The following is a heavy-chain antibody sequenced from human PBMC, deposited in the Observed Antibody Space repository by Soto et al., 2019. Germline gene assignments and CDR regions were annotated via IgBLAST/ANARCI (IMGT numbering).Heavy chain of an antibody. CDR1: GFTVNNNY. CDR2: IYSGGST. Sequence: GGSLRLSCAASGFTVNNNYMSWVRQAPGKGLEWVSVIYSGGSTYYADSVMGRFTISRDNSKNTVHLQMNSLRAEDTAVYYCKRASYYYDSRGYYYRYYFDYWGQGALVTV. D-gene: IGHD3-22*01. CDR3: KRASYYYDSRGYYYRYYFDY. J-gene: IGHJ4*02. V-gene: IGHV3-66*01.